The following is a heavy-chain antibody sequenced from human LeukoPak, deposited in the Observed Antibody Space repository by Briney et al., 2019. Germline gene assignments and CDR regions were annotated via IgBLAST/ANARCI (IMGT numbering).Heavy chain of an antibody. V-gene: IGHV1-69*05. J-gene: IGHJ5*02. CDR2: IIPIFGTA. D-gene: IGHD2-2*02. CDR3: ATLPYYCSSTSCYSRWGFDP. Sequence: ASVRVSCKASGGTFSSYAISWVRQAPGQGLEWMGGIIPIFGTANYAQKFQGGVTITTDESTSTAYMELSSLRSEDTAVYYCATLPYYCSSTSCYSRWGFDPWGQGTLVTVSS. CDR1: GGTFSSYA.